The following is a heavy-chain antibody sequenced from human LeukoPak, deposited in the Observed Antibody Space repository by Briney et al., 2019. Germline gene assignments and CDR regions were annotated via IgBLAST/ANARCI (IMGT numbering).Heavy chain of an antibody. Sequence: SETLSLTCAVYGGSFSGYYWSWIRQPPGKGLEWIGEINHSGSTNYNPSLKSRVTVSVDTSKNQFSLKLSSVTAADTAVYYCARSQDGSGSYYYRGWFDPWGQGTLVTVSS. CDR1: GGSFSGYY. CDR2: INHSGST. CDR3: ARSQDGSGSYYYRGWFDP. V-gene: IGHV4-34*01. D-gene: IGHD3-10*01. J-gene: IGHJ5*02.